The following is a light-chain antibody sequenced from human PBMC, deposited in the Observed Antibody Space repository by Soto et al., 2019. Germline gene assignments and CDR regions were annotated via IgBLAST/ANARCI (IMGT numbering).Light chain of an antibody. Sequence: QSALTQPASVSGSPGQSITISCTGTRSDIGDYNYVSWYQQYPGKAPKLMIFEVINRPSGVSDRFSGSKSGNTASLTISGLQTEDEADYYCSSYTSSDTLVFGGGTKLTVL. V-gene: IGLV2-14*01. J-gene: IGLJ3*02. CDR2: EVI. CDR1: RSDIGDYNY. CDR3: SSYTSSDTLV.